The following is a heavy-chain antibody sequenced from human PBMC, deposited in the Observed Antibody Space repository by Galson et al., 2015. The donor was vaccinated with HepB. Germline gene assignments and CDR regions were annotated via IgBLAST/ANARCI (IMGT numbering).Heavy chain of an antibody. Sequence: SLRLSCAASGFSFDIFAMSWVRKAPGKGLEWVTLIRSPGVKTYYADSVKGRFTASRDNSKNTLYLQMDSLRADDTAMYYCAKTCQGADCYAFDIWGQGTMVTVSS. V-gene: IGHV3-23*01. CDR1: GFSFDIFA. J-gene: IGHJ3*02. CDR3: AKTCQGADCYAFDI. D-gene: IGHD2-21*02. CDR2: IRSPGVKT.